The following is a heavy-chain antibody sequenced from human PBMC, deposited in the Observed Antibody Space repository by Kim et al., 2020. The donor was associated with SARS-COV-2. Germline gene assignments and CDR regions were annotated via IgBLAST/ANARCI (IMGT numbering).Heavy chain of an antibody. Sequence: GGSLRLSCAASGFTFSSYAMHWVRQAPGKGLEWVAVISYDGSNKYYADSVKGRFTISRDNSKNTLYLQMNSLRAEDTAVYYCARASIAVAAPRFDYWGQG. D-gene: IGHD6-19*01. V-gene: IGHV3-30*04. CDR1: GFTFSSYA. J-gene: IGHJ4*02. CDR3: ARASIAVAAPRFDY. CDR2: ISYDGSNK.